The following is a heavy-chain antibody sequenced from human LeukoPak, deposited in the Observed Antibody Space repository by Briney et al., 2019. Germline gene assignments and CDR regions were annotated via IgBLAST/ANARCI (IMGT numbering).Heavy chain of an antibody. D-gene: IGHD3-9*01. Sequence: PGGSLRLSCAASGFTFSDYYMSWIRQAPGKGLEWVSYISSSSSYTNYADSVKGRFTISRDNAKNSLYLQMNSLRAEDTAVNYCARDRYDILTGYYDVWYFDYWGQGTLVTVSS. J-gene: IGHJ4*02. CDR3: ARDRYDILTGYYDVWYFDY. CDR2: ISSSSSYT. CDR1: GFTFSDYY. V-gene: IGHV3-11*05.